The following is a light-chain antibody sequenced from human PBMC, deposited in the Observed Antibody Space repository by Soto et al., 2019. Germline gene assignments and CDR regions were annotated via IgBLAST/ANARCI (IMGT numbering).Light chain of an antibody. CDR3: QQYNEWPET. CDR2: GAS. Sequence: EIVMTQSPATLSVSPGERATLSCRASQNVGNNLVWYQQKPGQAPRLLIYGASTRAAGIPGRFSGSGSGTEFTLIISSLQSEDFAVYYCQQYNEWPETFGHGTKVDIK. J-gene: IGKJ1*01. V-gene: IGKV3-15*01. CDR1: QNVGNN.